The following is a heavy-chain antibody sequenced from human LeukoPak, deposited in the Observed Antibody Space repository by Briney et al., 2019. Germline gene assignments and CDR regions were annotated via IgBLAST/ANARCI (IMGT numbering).Heavy chain of an antibody. CDR2: IYYSGST. Sequence: SETLSLTCTVSGGSISSYYWSWIRQPPGKGLEWIGYIYYSGSTNYDPSLKSRVTISVDTSKNQFSLKLSSVTAADTAVYYCARGEYDILTGYRHYYYMDVWGKGTTVTVSS. V-gene: IGHV4-59*01. CDR1: GGSISSYY. CDR3: ARGEYDILTGYRHYYYMDV. D-gene: IGHD3-9*01. J-gene: IGHJ6*03.